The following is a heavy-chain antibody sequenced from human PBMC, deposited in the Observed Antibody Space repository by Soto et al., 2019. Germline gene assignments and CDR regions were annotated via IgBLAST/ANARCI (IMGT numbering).Heavy chain of an antibody. CDR2: IIPIFGTT. V-gene: IGHV1-69*01. Sequence: QVQLVQSGAEVKKPGSSVKVSCKTSGGTFSSYGVSWVRQAPRQGLEWMGGIIPIFGTTNYAQKFQGRVTISADESTTTAYMELSSLRSEDTAVYYCARDTKREATSPHGMDVWGQGTTVTVSS. J-gene: IGHJ6*02. CDR3: ARDTKREATSPHGMDV. D-gene: IGHD3-3*01. CDR1: GGTFSSYG.